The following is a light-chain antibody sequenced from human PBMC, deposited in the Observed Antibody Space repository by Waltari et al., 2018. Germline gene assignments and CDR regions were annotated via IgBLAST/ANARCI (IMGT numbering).Light chain of an antibody. CDR2: DVN. CDR3: SSYSTGGILL. V-gene: IGLV2-14*03. J-gene: IGLJ2*01. CDR1: SDDIGDNDY. Sequence: QSALTQPASVSGSPGQSITISCPGTSDDIGDNDYVSWYQQYPGKGPKLLIYDVNKRPSGVSHRFSGSKSDRTASLTISGLQAEDEADYYCSSYSTGGILLFGGGAKLTVL.